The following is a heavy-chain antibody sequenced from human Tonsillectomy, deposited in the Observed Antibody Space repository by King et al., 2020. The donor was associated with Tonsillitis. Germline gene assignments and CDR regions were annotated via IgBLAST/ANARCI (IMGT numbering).Heavy chain of an antibody. V-gene: IGHV1-8*01. J-gene: IGHJ3*02. CDR1: GYTFTSYD. CDR2: MNPKSGNT. D-gene: IGHD1-7*01. Sequence: VQLVESGAEVKKPGASVKVSCKASGYTFTSYDINWVRQATGQGLEWMGWMNPKSGNTGYAQKFQGRVTMTRNTAIRTAYMELRSHRSEDSDVYYCSSKTETTDGFDTWGQATMVTVSS. CDR3: SSKTETTDGFDT.